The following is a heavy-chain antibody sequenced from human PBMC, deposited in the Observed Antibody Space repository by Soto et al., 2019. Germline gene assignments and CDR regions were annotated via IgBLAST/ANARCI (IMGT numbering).Heavy chain of an antibody. J-gene: IGHJ1*01. CDR1: GYTFTSYG. Sequence: GASVKVSCKASGYTFTSYGISWVRQAPGQGLEWMGWISAYNGNTNYAQKLQGRVTMTTDTSTSTAYMELRSLRYDDTDVYYCARDNDNWNDFSDWGQGILVAVS. V-gene: IGHV1-18*01. CDR3: ARDNDNWNDFSD. CDR2: ISAYNGNT. D-gene: IGHD1-1*01.